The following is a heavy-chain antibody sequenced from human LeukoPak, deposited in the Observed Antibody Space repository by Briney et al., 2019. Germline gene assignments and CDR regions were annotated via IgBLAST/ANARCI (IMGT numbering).Heavy chain of an antibody. J-gene: IGHJ4*02. Sequence: GGSLRLSCAASGFTFSSYWMSWVRQAPGKGLEWVANIKQDGSEKYYVDPVKGRFTISRDNAKNSLYPQMNSLRAEDTAVYYCARDIYYYGSGSYYPAGEVNDYWGQGTLVTVSS. V-gene: IGHV3-7*03. CDR3: ARDIYYYGSGSYYPAGEVNDY. CDR1: GFTFSSYW. D-gene: IGHD3-10*01. CDR2: IKQDGSEK.